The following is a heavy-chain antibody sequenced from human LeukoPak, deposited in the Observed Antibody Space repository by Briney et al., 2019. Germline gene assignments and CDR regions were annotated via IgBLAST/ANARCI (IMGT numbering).Heavy chain of an antibody. J-gene: IGHJ5*02. CDR3: AREYSGYDYNWFDP. Sequence: SETLSLTCPVSGDSISTYYWSWIRQPPGKGLEWIGYIYYSGSTNYNPSLKSRITISVDTSKNQFSLKLSSVTAADTAVYYCAREYSGYDYNWFDPWGQGTLVTVSS. CDR1: GDSISTYY. D-gene: IGHD5-12*01. V-gene: IGHV4-59*01. CDR2: IYYSGST.